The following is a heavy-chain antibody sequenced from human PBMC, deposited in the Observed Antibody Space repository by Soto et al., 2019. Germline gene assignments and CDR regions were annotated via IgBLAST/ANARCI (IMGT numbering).Heavy chain of an antibody. CDR3: TKGSGYKYGSRFDF. J-gene: IGHJ4*02. V-gene: IGHV3-23*01. D-gene: IGHD5-12*01. CDR1: GLTFGSSA. CDR2: ISGTT. Sequence: GGSLRLSCVVSGLTFGSSAMNWVRQAPGKGLEWVSGISGTTYYADSVQGRFTISRDSSKNTVYLQMKSLRPEDTAVYYCTKGSGYKYGSRFDFWGRGTRVTVSS.